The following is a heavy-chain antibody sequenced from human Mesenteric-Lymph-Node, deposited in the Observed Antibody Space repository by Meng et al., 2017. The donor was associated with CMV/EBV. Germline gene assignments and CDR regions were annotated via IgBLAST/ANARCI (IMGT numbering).Heavy chain of an antibody. CDR2: IYSGGAGT. D-gene: IGHD3-9*01. J-gene: IGHJ4*02. CDR3: AKDGRFFDWSEQAHHLDY. CDR1: GFTVSSNY. V-gene: IGHV3-23*03. Sequence: GESLKISCAASGFTVSSNYMSWVRQAPGKGLEWVSVIYSGGAGTYYADSVKGRFTISRDNSKNTLYLQMNSLRAEDTAVYYCAKDGRFFDWSEQAHHLDYWGQGTLVTVSS.